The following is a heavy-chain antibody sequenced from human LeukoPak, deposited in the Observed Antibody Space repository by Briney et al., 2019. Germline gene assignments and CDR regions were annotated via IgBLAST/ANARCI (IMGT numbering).Heavy chain of an antibody. V-gene: IGHV1-24*01. CDR2: FDPEDGET. Sequence: GASVKVSCKASGYTLTELSMHWVRQAPGKGLEWMGGFDPEDGETIYAQKFQGRVTMTEDTSTDTAYMELSSLRSEDTAVYYCATASLYVYYYFDYWGQGTLVTVSS. CDR1: GYTLTELS. J-gene: IGHJ4*02. D-gene: IGHD5/OR15-5a*01. CDR3: ATASLYVYYYFDY.